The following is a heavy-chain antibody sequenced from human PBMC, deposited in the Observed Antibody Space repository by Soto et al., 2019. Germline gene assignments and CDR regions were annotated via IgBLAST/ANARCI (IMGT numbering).Heavy chain of an antibody. D-gene: IGHD2-15*01. J-gene: IGHJ3*02. CDR1: GYTFTGYY. V-gene: IGHV1-2*04. CDR2: INPNSGGT. CDR3: AVIWGYCSGGSCYPDAFDS. Sequence: QVQLVQSGAEVKKPGASVKVSCKASGYTFTGYYMHWVRQAPGQGLEWMGWINPNSGGTNYAQKLQGWVTMTRYTSISTAYMELSRLRSDDTVVYYCAVIWGYCSGGSCYPDAFDSWGQWTMVTVSS.